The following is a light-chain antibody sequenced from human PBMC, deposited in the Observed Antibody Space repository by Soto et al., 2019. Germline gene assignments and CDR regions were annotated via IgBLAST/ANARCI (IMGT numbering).Light chain of an antibody. CDR1: SSNIGSNY. CDR2: NNN. J-gene: IGLJ1*01. V-gene: IGLV1-47*02. Sequence: QSVPTQPPSASGTPGQRVTISCSGSSSNIGSNYVYWYQQFPGTAPKVLIYNNNQRPSGVPDRFSGSKSGTSASLAISGLRSEDEADYYCAAWDDSLSGYVFGTGTKLTVL. CDR3: AAWDDSLSGYV.